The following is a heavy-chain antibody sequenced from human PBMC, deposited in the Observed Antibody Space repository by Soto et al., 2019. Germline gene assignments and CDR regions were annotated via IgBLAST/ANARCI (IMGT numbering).Heavy chain of an antibody. V-gene: IGHV1-69*01. CDR2: LIPIFGTA. J-gene: IGHJ6*02. Sequence: QVQLVQSGAEVKKPGSSVKVSCKASGGTFSSYAISWVRQAPGQGLEWMGGLIPIFGTANYAQKFQGRVTITAAESTSIAYVELSSLRAEDTAVYYCARSSTVVAPGGNYYSYGMDVWGQGTTVTLSS. D-gene: IGHD2-15*01. CDR3: ARSSTVVAPGGNYYSYGMDV. CDR1: GGTFSSYA.